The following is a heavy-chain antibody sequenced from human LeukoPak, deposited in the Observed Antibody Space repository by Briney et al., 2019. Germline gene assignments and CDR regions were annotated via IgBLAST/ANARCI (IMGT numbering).Heavy chain of an antibody. CDR2: INPNSGGT. V-gene: IGHV1-2*02. Sequence: ASLKVSCKASGYTFTGYYMDWVRQAPGQGLEWLGWINPNSGGTNYAQKFQDRVTMTRDTSISTAYLQWRSLKTSDTAMYYCARPRDNYSSSWFDYFDYWGQGTLVTVSS. CDR1: GYTFTGYY. D-gene: IGHD6-13*01. J-gene: IGHJ4*02. CDR3: ARPRDNYSSSWFDYFDY.